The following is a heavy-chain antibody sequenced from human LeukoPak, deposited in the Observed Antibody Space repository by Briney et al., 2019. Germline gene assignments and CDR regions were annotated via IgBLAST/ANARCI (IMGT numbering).Heavy chain of an antibody. V-gene: IGHV3-21*04. CDR1: GFTFTSYT. J-gene: IGHJ4*02. D-gene: IGHD4-17*01. CDR2: ISSSSSYI. Sequence: GGSLRLSCAASGFTFTSYTMNWVRQAPGKGLEWVSSISSSSSYIYYADSVKGRFTISRDNSKNTLYLQMNSLRAEDTAVYCCAKNPTTVNHYYFDYWGQGTLVTVSS. CDR3: AKNPTTVNHYYFDY.